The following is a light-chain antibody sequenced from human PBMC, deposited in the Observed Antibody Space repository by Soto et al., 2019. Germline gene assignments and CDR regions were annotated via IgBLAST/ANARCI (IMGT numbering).Light chain of an antibody. CDR1: QSVSSN. CDR3: QQYNNSPPYT. V-gene: IGKV3-15*01. CDR2: GAS. Sequence: EIVMTQSPATLPVSPGERATLSCRASQSVSSNLAWYQQKPGQAPRLLIYGASTRATGIPARFSASGSGTEFTLTTSTLQSEDFAVDYCQQYNNSPPYTFGQGTKLEIK. J-gene: IGKJ2*01.